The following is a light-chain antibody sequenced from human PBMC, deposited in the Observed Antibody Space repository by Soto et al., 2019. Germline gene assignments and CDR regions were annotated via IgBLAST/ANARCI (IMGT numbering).Light chain of an antibody. J-gene: IGKJ1*01. V-gene: IGKV4-1*01. CDR3: QQYFSFPWT. CDR2: WAS. Sequence: DIVMTQSPDSLAVSLGERATINCKSSQSVLYSSNNKNYLAWYQQKPGQPPKLLIYWASTRESGVPDRFGGGGSGTDFTLTISSLQAEDGAVYYGQQYFSFPWTFGQGTKVEIK. CDR1: QSVLYSSNNKNY.